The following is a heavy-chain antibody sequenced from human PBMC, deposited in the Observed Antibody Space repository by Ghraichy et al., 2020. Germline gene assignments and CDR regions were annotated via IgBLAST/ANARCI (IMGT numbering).Heavy chain of an antibody. CDR3: AKRVSDIVVVPAARSTTVTTIPSYYFDY. CDR1: GFIFSTYG. D-gene: IGHD2-2*01. J-gene: IGHJ4*02. Sequence: GESLNISCAASGFIFSTYGMHWVRQAPGKGLEWVAFIPYDGSNKYYADSVEGRFTISRDNSKNTLYLQMNSLRAEDTAVYYCAKRVSDIVVVPAARSTTVTTIPSYYFDYWGQGTLVTVSS. V-gene: IGHV3-30*02. CDR2: IPYDGSNK.